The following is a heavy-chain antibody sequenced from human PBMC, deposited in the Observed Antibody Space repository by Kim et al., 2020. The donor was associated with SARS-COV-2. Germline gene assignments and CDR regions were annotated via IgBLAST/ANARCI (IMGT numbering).Heavy chain of an antibody. CDR1: GYTFTGYY. J-gene: IGHJ4*02. CDR2: INPNSGGT. Sequence: ASVKVSCKASGYTFTGYYMHWVRQAPGQGLEWMGRINPNSGGTNYAQKFQGRVTMTRDTSISTAYMELSRLRSDDTAVYYCARSHYDDDPPYYWGQGTLVTVSS. D-gene: IGHD4-17*01. V-gene: IGHV1-2*06. CDR3: ARSHYDDDPPYY.